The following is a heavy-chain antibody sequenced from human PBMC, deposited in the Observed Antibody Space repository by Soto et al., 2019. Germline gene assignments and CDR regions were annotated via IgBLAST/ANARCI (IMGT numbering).Heavy chain of an antibody. CDR2: ISGSGGST. V-gene: IGHV3-23*01. D-gene: IGHD3-22*01. CDR3: AKRYYYDSSGYSPPDWFAP. J-gene: IGHJ5*02. CDR1: GFTFSSYV. Sequence: GGSLRLSCAASGFTFSSYVMSWVRQAPGKGLEWVSAISGSGGSTYYADSVKGRFTISRDNSKNTLYLQMNSLRAEDTAVYYCAKRYYYDSSGYSPPDWFAPWGQGTLVTVSS.